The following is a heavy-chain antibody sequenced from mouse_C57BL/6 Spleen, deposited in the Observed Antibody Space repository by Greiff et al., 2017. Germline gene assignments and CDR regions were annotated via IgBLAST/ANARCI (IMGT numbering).Heavy chain of an antibody. V-gene: IGHV5-12*01. CDR2: ISNGGGST. CDR3: ARHGGDY. J-gene: IGHJ4*01. CDR1: GFTFSDYY. Sequence: EVKVVESGGGLVQPGGSLKLSCAASGFTFSDYYMYWVRQTPEKRLEWDAYISNGGGSTYYPDTVKGRFTISRDNAKNTLYLQMSRLKSEDTAMYYCARHGGDYWGQGTSVTVSS.